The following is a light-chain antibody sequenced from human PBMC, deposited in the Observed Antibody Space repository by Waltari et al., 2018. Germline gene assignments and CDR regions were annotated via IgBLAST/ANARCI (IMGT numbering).Light chain of an antibody. Sequence: SYELTQPPSVSVSPGQTATITCSGDGLCDNNVGWYQQKPGPSPVAVLSSDDKRPSGIPKRFSGSNSGNTATLTIGGTQTTDEGDYYCQAWDDTTVVFGAGTKVTV. V-gene: IGLV3-1*01. CDR1: GLCDNN. CDR2: SDD. J-gene: IGLJ2*01. CDR3: QAWDDTTVV.